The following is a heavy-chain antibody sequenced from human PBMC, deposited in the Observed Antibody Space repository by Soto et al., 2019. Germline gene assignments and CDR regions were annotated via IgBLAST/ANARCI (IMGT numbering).Heavy chain of an antibody. CDR1: GYTFTGYY. CDR2: INPNSGGT. CDR3: ARALPAAALLPFDY. Sequence: ASVKVSCKASGYTFTGYYMHWVRQAPGQGLEWMGWINPNSGGTNYAQKFQGWVTMTRDTSISTAYMELSRLRSDDTAVYYCARALPAAALLPFDYWGQGTLVTSPQ. D-gene: IGHD6-13*01. J-gene: IGHJ4*02. V-gene: IGHV1-2*04.